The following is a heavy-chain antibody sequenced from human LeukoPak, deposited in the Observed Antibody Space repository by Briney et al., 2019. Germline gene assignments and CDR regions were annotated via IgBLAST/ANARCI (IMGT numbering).Heavy chain of an antibody. D-gene: IGHD2-2*01. CDR1: GFTFSPHI. J-gene: IGHJ4*02. Sequence: GGSLRLSCAASGFTFSPHINWVRQAPGKGLEWVSYISSSGTFIYYADSVKGRFTVSRDNARNLIFLQMHSLRVEDTAVYYCARDPGVPAAPLDYWGLGTLVTVSS. CDR2: ISSSGTFI. CDR3: ARDPGVPAAPLDY. V-gene: IGHV3-21*01.